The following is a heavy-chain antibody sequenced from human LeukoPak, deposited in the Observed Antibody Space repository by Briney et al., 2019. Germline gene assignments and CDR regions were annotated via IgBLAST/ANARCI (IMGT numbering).Heavy chain of an antibody. V-gene: IGHV3-23*01. CDR1: GFTFSSYA. Sequence: PGGSLRLSCAASGFTFSSYAMSWVCQAPGKGLEWVSAISGSGGSTYYADSVKGRFTISRDNSKNTLYLQMNSLRAEDTAVYYCAKENAYYYGSGSYVDYWGQGTLVTVSS. CDR2: ISGSGGST. CDR3: AKENAYYYGSGSYVDY. D-gene: IGHD3-10*01. J-gene: IGHJ4*02.